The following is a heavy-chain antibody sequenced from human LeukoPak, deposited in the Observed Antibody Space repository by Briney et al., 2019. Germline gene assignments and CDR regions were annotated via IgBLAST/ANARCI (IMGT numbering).Heavy chain of an antibody. CDR2: ITGSGVST. Sequence: GGSLRLSCAASGFTFSSHTMTWVRQAPGKGLECVSAITGSGVSTSYADSVKGRFTISRDNSKNTLYLQINSLGAEDTAVYYCAKAVGSGRDYLIDYWGQGTLVSVSS. CDR3: AKAVGSGRDYLIDY. CDR1: GFTFSSHT. V-gene: IGHV3-23*01. D-gene: IGHD3-10*01. J-gene: IGHJ4*02.